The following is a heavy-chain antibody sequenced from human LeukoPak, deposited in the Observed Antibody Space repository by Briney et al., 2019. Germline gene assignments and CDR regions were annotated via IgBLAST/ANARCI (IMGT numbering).Heavy chain of an antibody. CDR2: IYYSGST. CDR3: ARVGDYGGDNWFDP. V-gene: IGHV4-59*01. Sequence: SETLSLTCTVSGGSISSYYWSWIRQPPGKGLEWIGYIYYSGSTNYNPSPKSRVTISVDTSKNQFSLKLSSVTAADTAVYYCARVGDYGGDNWFDPWGQGTLVTVSS. J-gene: IGHJ5*02. CDR1: GGSISSYY. D-gene: IGHD4-17*01.